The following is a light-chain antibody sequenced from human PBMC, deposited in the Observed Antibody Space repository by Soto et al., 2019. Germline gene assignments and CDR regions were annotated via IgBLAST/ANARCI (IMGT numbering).Light chain of an antibody. V-gene: IGKV3-11*01. CDR3: QQRSSWPLT. CDR2: DAS. J-gene: IGKJ4*01. CDR1: QSVGNY. Sequence: EIVLTQSPATLSLSPGERATLSCRASQSVGNYLVWYQLKPGQAPRLLIYDASNRATDIPARFSGSGSGTYFTLTISSLEPEDFAVYYCQQRSSWPLTFGGGTKVEIK.